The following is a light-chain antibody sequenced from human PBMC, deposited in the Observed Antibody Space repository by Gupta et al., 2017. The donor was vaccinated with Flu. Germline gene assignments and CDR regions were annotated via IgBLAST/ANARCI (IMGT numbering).Light chain of an antibody. Sequence: PATRSVSPGERVTLACRASQSVSSNLAWYQHKPGQAPRLLIYAASTRATGIPARFSGSGSGTEFTLSISSLQSEDFALYYCQQYNNWPWTFGQGTKVDIK. CDR3: QQYNNWPWT. J-gene: IGKJ1*01. CDR1: QSVSSN. V-gene: IGKV3-15*01. CDR2: AAS.